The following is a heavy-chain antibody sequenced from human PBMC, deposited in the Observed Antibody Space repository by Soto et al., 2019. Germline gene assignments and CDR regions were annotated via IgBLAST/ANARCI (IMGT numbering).Heavy chain of an antibody. CDR1: GFTLSGYA. Sequence: EVPLAESGGGLAQPGGSLRLSCAASGFTLSGYAMDWVRQAPGKGLEYVSGISSNGVGTYYANSMQGRFTISRDNSKNTVYLQMGSLRPEDMAVYYCARRARPDFYYMDVWGKGTTVTVSS. CDR2: ISSNGVGT. CDR3: ARRARPDFYYMDV. V-gene: IGHV3-64*01. J-gene: IGHJ6*03. D-gene: IGHD6-6*01.